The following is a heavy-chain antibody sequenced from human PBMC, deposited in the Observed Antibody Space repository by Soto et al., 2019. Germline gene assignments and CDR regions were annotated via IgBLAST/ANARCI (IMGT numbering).Heavy chain of an antibody. V-gene: IGHV3-53*01. CDR1: GFTVSSNY. Sequence: TGGSLRLSCAASGFTVSSNYMSWVRQAPGKGLEWVSVIYSGGRTYYTDSVQGRFTTSKDNSKNTVFLQMNSLRAEDTAVYYCARSTDDNAYPDAFDLWGQGTMVTVSS. CDR3: ARSTDDNAYPDAFDL. D-gene: IGHD3-16*01. J-gene: IGHJ3*01. CDR2: IYSGGRT.